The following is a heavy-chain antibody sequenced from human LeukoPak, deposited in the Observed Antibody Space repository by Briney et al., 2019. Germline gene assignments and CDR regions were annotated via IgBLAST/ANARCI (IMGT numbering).Heavy chain of an antibody. CDR1: GFTFSSYS. V-gene: IGHV3-21*04. Sequence: GGSLRLSCAASGFTFSSYSMNWVRQAPGKGLEWVSSISSSSSYIYYADSVKGRFTISRDNAKNSLYLQMNSLRAEDTALYCCARPINTAMVPYYFDYWGRGTLVTVSS. CDR2: ISSSSSYI. CDR3: ARPINTAMVPYYFDY. J-gene: IGHJ4*02. D-gene: IGHD5-18*01.